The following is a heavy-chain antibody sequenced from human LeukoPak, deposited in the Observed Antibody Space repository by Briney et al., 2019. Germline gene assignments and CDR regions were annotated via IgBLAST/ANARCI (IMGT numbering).Heavy chain of an antibody. D-gene: IGHD4-17*01. CDR2: INDSGST. V-gene: IGHV4-34*01. CDR1: GGSFSDYY. J-gene: IGHJ6*02. Sequence: SETLSLTCAVYGGSFSDYYRSWIRQPPGKGLEWIGEINDSGSTKYNPSLKSRVTISVDTSKNQFSLKLSSVTAADTAVYYCARGPKTTVTTFKTFYYNGMDVWGQGTTVTVSS. CDR3: ARGPKTTVTTFKTFYYNGMDV.